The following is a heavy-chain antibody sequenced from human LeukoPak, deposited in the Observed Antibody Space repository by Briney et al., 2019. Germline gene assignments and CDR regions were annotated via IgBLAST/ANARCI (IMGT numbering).Heavy chain of an antibody. J-gene: IGHJ4*02. CDR3: ARHLPQQLVSFGERFFDY. V-gene: IGHV4-30-2*03. D-gene: IGHD6-13*01. Sequence: PSETLSLTCAVSGGSISSGGYSWSWIRQPPGKGLEWIGYIYCSGSTYYNPSLKSRVTISVDTSKNQFSLKLSSVTAADTAVYYCARHLPQQLVSFGERFFDYWGQGTLVTVSS. CDR2: IYCSGST. CDR1: GGSISSGGYS.